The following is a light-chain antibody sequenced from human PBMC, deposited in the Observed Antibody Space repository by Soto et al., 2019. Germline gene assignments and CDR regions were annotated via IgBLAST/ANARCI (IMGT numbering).Light chain of an antibody. CDR3: QQYGSSPRT. CDR2: AAS. Sequence: EIVLTQSPGTLSMSPGERATLSCRASQSISSNYLAWYQQKPGQAPRLRIYAASSRATGIPDRFSGSGSGTDFTLTISRLEAEDFAVYYCQQYGSSPRTFGHGTKVDFK. CDR1: QSISSNY. J-gene: IGKJ1*01. V-gene: IGKV3-20*01.